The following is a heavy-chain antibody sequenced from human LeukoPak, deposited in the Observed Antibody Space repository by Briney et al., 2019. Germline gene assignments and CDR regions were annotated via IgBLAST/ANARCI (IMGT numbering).Heavy chain of an antibody. CDR1: GYTSTSYA. CDR2: INTNTGNP. D-gene: IGHD3-3*01. V-gene: IGHV7-4-1*02. Sequence: ASVKVSCKASGYTSTSYAMNWVRQAPGQGLEWMGWINTNTGNPTYAQGFTGRFVSSLDTSVSTAYLQISSLKAEDTAVYYCARDVPEKASITIFGVVITPPIEYYFDYWGQGTLVTVSS. J-gene: IGHJ4*02. CDR3: ARDVPEKASITIFGVVITPPIEYYFDY.